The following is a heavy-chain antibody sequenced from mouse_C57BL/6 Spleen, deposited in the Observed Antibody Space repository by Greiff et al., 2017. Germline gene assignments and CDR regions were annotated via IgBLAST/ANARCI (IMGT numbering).Heavy chain of an antibody. CDR2: IFPGSGST. Sequence: VQLQQSGAELMKPGASVKLSCKATGYTFTGYWIDWVKQRPGHGLEWIGEIFPGSGSTNYNEKFKGKATVTADTSSTTAYMQLSSLTTADSAVDYCARGGDDGDCWDFGGRGTGVTVS. D-gene: IGHD2-2*01. V-gene: IGHV1-9*01. CDR1: GYTFTGYW. J-gene: IGHJ1*03. CDR3: ARGGDDGDCWDFGG.